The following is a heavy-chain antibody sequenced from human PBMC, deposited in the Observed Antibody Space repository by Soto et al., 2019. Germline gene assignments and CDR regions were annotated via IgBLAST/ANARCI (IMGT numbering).Heavy chain of an antibody. V-gene: IGHV3-30*03. CDR2: ISYDGSNK. J-gene: IGHJ6*02. Sequence: GGSLRLSCAASGFTFSSYGMHWVRQAPGKGLEWVAVISYDGSNKYYADSVKGRFTISRDNSKNTLYLQMNSLRAEDTAVYYFAVEGGSSSWYYYYYGMDVWGQGTTVTVSS. CDR3: AVEGGSSSWYYYYYGMDV. D-gene: IGHD6-13*01. CDR1: GFTFSSYG.